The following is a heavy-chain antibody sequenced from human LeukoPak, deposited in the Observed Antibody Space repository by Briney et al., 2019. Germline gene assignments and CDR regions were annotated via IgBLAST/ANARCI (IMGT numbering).Heavy chain of an antibody. CDR1: GGSFSGYY. CDR3: ARQWFGVIGAFDI. J-gene: IGHJ3*02. CDR2: INHSGST. D-gene: IGHD3-10*01. V-gene: IGHV4-34*01. Sequence: SETLSLTCAVYGGSFSGYYWSWIRQPPGKGLEWMGEINHSGSTNYNPSLKSRVTISVDTSKNQFSLKLSSVTAADTAVYYCARQWFGVIGAFDIWGQGTMVTVSS.